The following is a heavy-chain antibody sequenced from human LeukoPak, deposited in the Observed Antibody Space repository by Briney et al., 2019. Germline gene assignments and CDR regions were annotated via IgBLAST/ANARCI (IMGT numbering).Heavy chain of an antibody. CDR3: ARGHPRTGPQDAFDI. D-gene: IGHD1-14*01. CDR1: GFTFSSYS. Sequence: GGSLRLSCAASGFTFSSYSMNWVRQAPGKGLEWVSSISSSSYIYYADSVKGRFTISRDNAKNSLYLQMNSLRAEDTAVYYCARGHPRTGPQDAFDIWGQGTMVTVSS. CDR2: ISSSSYI. J-gene: IGHJ3*02. V-gene: IGHV3-21*01.